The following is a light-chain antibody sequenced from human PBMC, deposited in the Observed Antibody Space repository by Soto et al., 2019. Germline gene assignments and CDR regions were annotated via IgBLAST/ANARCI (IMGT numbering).Light chain of an antibody. CDR3: QQYNNWPLT. Sequence: ETVMTQSPATLSVSPGERATLSCRAGQSISNNLAWYQQNPGQAPRLLINAATTRATGIPSRFSGSGSGTEFTLTISSLQSEDFAVYYCQQYNNWPLTFGGGTKVEIK. V-gene: IGKV3-15*01. CDR1: QSISNN. CDR2: AAT. J-gene: IGKJ4*01.